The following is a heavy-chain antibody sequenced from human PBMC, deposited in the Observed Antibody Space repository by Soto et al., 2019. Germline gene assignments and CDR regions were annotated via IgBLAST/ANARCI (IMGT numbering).Heavy chain of an antibody. V-gene: IGHV3-30*03. J-gene: IGHJ4*02. CDR1: GFTFSSYG. CDR3: VSDRGYGHASAPYS. Sequence: QAQLVESGGGVVQPGRSLRLSCAASGFTFSSYGMHWVRQAPGTGLEWVAVISYDGGRQHYAVSVKGRFTISRDNSKNMVLLQMNSLRAEDTAVYYCVSDRGYGHASAPYSWGQGTLVSVSS. D-gene: IGHD5-18*01. CDR2: ISYDGGRQ.